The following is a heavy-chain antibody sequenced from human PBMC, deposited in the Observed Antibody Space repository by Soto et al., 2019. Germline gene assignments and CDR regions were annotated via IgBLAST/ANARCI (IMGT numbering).Heavy chain of an antibody. CDR2: IYHSGST. CDR3: ARTTYYYDSSGYYVPLHYFDY. Sequence: KPSETLSLTCAVSGGSISSGGYSWSWIRQPPGKGLEWIGYIYHSGSTYYNPSLKSRATISVDRSKNQFSLKLSSVTAADTAVYYCARTTYYYDSSGYYVPLHYFDYWGQGTLVTVSS. V-gene: IGHV4-30-2*01. J-gene: IGHJ4*02. CDR1: GGSISSGGYS. D-gene: IGHD3-22*01.